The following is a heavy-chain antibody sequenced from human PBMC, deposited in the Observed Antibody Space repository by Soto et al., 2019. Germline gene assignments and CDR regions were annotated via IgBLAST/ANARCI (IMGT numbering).Heavy chain of an antibody. CDR1: DGSISSSGYY. V-gene: IGHV4-31*03. CDR2: GYYSGST. CDR3: AREDGAGSSGGYYYYFGVDV. Sequence: SDTLSITCSVSDGSISSSGYYCTWIRQHPGKGLEWIGYGYYSGSTYYNPSLKSRVTISVDTSRNQLSLNLRSVSAADTAVYYCAREDGAGSSGGYYYYFGVDVWGQGTTVTVYS. J-gene: IGHJ6*02. D-gene: IGHD3-10*01.